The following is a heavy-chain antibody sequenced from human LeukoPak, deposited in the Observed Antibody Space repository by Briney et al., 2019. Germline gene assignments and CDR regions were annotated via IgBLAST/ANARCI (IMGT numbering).Heavy chain of an antibody. J-gene: IGHJ4*02. CDR2: ISGSGGST. Sequence: GGSLRLSCAASGFTFSSYAMSWVCQAPGKGLEWVSAISGSGGSTYYADSVKGRFTISRDNSKNTLYLQMNSLRAEDTAVYYCAKDRKEIFGVVLSDYWGQGTLVTVSS. V-gene: IGHV3-23*01. D-gene: IGHD3-3*01. CDR3: AKDRKEIFGVVLSDY. CDR1: GFTFSSYA.